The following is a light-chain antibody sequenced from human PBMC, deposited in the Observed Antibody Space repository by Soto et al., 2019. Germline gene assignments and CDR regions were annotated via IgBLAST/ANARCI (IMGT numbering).Light chain of an antibody. Sequence: EVVMTQSPGTLSVSPGERAILSCRASLSVGNNLAWYQQRPGQPPRVVIYGASTRATGFSDRFSGSGSGTEFTLTITSLQSEDFAFYYCQQYDYWPTFGQGTKLEIK. J-gene: IGKJ2*01. CDR2: GAS. V-gene: IGKV3-15*01. CDR3: QQYDYWPT. CDR1: LSVGNN.